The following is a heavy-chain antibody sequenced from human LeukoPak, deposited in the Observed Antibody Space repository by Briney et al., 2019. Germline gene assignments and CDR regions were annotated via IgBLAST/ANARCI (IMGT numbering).Heavy chain of an antibody. CDR3: TRSTSTARATY. CDR1: GFTFSSYW. J-gene: IGHJ4*02. Sequence: GGSLRLSCAASGFTFSSYWMSWVRQAPGKGLEWVANIKQDGGEIYYVDSVKGRFTISRDNAKNSLSLQMNSLRAEDTAVYYCTRSTSTARATYWGQGTLVTVSS. CDR2: IKQDGGEI. D-gene: IGHD4-11*01. V-gene: IGHV3-7*01.